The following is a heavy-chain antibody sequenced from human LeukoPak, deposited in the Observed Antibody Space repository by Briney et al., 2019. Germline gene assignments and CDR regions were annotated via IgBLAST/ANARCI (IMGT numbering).Heavy chain of an antibody. CDR1: GGSISSGAYF. Sequence: SETLSHTCTVSGGSISSGAYFWSWIRQHPGKGLDWIGFIYYSGTTYYDPSLESRVIISVDTSKNQFSLKLSSVTAADTAVYYCARAAPHYYDSSGLLRYFDYWGQGTLVTVSS. J-gene: IGHJ4*02. V-gene: IGHV4-31*03. CDR2: IYYSGTT. D-gene: IGHD3-22*01. CDR3: ARAAPHYYDSSGLLRYFDY.